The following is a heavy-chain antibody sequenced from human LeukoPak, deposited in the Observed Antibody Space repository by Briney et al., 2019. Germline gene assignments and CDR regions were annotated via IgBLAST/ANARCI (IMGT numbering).Heavy chain of an antibody. J-gene: IGHJ4*02. CDR1: GGSISSYY. Sequence: PSESLSLTCTVSGGSISSYYWSWIRQPPGKGLEWIGYIYYSGSTNYNPSLKSRVTISVDTSKNQFSLKLSSVTAADTAVYYCARHRLTKEGYGSGSYQGQFDYWGQGTLVTVSS. CDR2: IYYSGST. D-gene: IGHD3-10*01. CDR3: ARHRLTKEGYGSGSYQGQFDY. V-gene: IGHV4-59*08.